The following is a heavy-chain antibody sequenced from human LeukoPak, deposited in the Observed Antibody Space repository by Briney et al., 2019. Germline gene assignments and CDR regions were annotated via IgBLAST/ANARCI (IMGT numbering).Heavy chain of an antibody. CDR1: GGSISSGSYY. V-gene: IGHV4-39*07. CDR3: ARVKGYYFDY. CDR2: IYYSGST. J-gene: IGHJ4*02. Sequence: SQTLSLTCTVSGGSISSGSYYWSWIRQPAGKGLEWIGSIYYSGSTYYNPSLKSRVTISVDTSKNQFSLKLSSVTAADTAVYYCARVKGYYFDYWGQGTLVTVSS.